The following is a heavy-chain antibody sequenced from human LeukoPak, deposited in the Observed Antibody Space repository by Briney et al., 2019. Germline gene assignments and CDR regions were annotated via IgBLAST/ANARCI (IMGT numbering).Heavy chain of an antibody. CDR1: GGSFSGYY. D-gene: IGHD2-8*01. Sequence: PSETLSLTCAVYGGSFSGYYWSWIRQPPGKGLEWIGEINHSGSTNYNPSLKSRVTISVDTSKNQFSLKLSSVTAADMAVYYCATRSGLGYCTNGVCPNWFDPWGQGTLVTVSS. CDR2: INHSGST. V-gene: IGHV4-34*01. J-gene: IGHJ5*02. CDR3: ATRSGLGYCTNGVCPNWFDP.